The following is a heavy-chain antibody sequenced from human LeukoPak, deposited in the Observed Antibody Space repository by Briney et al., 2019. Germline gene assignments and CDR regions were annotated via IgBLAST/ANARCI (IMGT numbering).Heavy chain of an antibody. CDR1: GGSISSSSYY. D-gene: IGHD5-24*01. CDR3: ARHVDGYNSIDY. Sequence: PSETLSLTCTVSGGSISSSSYYWGWIRQPPGKGLEWIGSIYYSGSTYYNPSLKSRVTISVDTSKNQFSLKLSSVTAADTAVYYCARHVDGYNSIDYWGQGTLATVSS. J-gene: IGHJ4*02. CDR2: IYYSGST. V-gene: IGHV4-39*01.